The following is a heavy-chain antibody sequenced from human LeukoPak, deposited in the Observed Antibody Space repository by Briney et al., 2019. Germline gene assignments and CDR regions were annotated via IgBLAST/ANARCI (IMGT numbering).Heavy chain of an antibody. V-gene: IGHV4-59*01. CDR1: DDSMSSYY. CDR3: ARRANTAPPYYFDY. J-gene: IGHJ4*02. D-gene: IGHD5-18*01. Sequence: SETLSLTCTVSDDSMSSYYWNWIRQSPGKGLEWIGYVYYSGGTNYNPSLKSRVTISLDTSKNQFSLKLSSVTAADTAVYYCARRANTAPPYYFDYWGQGTLVTVSS. CDR2: VYYSGGT.